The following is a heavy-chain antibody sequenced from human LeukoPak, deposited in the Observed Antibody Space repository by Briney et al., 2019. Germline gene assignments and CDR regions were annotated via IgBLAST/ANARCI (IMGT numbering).Heavy chain of an antibody. V-gene: IGHV4-38-2*02. CDR2: IYHSGST. CDR3: ARDLYYYDSSGYYLSFDY. Sequence: PSETLSLTCTVSGYSISSGYYWGWIRQPPGKGLEWIGSIYHSGSTYYNPSLKSRVTMSVDTSKNQFSLKLSSVTAADTAVYYCARDLYYYDSSGYYLSFDYWGQGTLVTVSS. J-gene: IGHJ4*02. D-gene: IGHD3-22*01. CDR1: GYSISSGYY.